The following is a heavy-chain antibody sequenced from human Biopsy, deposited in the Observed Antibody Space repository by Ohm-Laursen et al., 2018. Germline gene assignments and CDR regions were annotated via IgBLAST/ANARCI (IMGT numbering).Heavy chain of an antibody. CDR1: GGTFSSDI. CDR3: ARHYYDTSGYNWFDP. CDR2: VMPFFGTA. J-gene: IGHJ5*02. D-gene: IGHD3-22*01. Sequence: SVKVSCKPSGGTFSSDIFAWVRQAPGQRPEWMGDVMPFFGTAQYAPKLQGRVSMTADKTTYTAYMELTSLTSEDTAVYLCARHYYDTSGYNWFDPWGQGTLVTVSS. V-gene: IGHV1-69*06.